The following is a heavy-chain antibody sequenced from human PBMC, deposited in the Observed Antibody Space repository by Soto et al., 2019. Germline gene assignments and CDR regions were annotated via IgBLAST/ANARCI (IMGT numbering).Heavy chain of an antibody. Sequence: SLKVSCKASGGTFSSYAISWVRQAPGQGLEWMGGIIPIFGTANYAQKFQGRVTITADESTSTAYMELSSLRSEDTAVYYCARDFLSIEAAGPDLRSWAQGTLETVS. D-gene: IGHD6-13*01. CDR2: IIPIFGTA. CDR3: ARDFLSIEAAGPDLRS. V-gene: IGHV1-69*13. J-gene: IGHJ5*02. CDR1: GGTFSSYA.